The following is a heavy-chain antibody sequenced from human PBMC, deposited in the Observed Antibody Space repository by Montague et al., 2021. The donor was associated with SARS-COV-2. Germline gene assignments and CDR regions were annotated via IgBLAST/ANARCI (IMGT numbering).Heavy chain of an antibody. CDR3: ARWDPQTLTLIGLRDKSASHY. CDR1: GGSFSGYY. D-gene: IGHD1-26*01. J-gene: IGHJ4*02. V-gene: IGHV4-34*01. CDR2: INHSGTT. Sequence: SETLSLTCAVYGGSFSGYYWTWIRQSPGKGLEWIAEINHSGTTNYNFNPSLRSRVTISVDTSKSQFSLKLSSVTAADTGVYYCARWDPQTLTLIGLRDKSASHYWGQGSLVSVAS.